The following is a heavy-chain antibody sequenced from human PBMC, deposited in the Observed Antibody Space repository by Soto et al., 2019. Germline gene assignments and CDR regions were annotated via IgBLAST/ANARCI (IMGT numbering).Heavy chain of an antibody. CDR2: IYYSGST. CDR3: AGSKGTDYYDSSGFYYHY. D-gene: IGHD3-22*01. J-gene: IGHJ4*02. Sequence: QVQLQESGPGLVKPSETMSLTCTVSGGSVSSYYWSWIRQPPGKGLEWIGYIYYSGSTNYNPSLKSRVTISIDTSENQFSLKLSSVTAADTAVYYCAGSKGTDYYDSSGFYYHYWGQGTLVNVSS. CDR1: GGSVSSYY. V-gene: IGHV4-59*02.